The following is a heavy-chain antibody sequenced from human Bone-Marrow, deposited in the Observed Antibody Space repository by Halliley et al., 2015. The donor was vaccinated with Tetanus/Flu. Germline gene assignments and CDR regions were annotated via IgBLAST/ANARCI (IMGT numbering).Heavy chain of an antibody. Sequence: IGYIYYSGNPYYNPSLESRVTISLDTSQKQFSLKLTSVTAADTAMYYCARAPYSSSSLDYFDYWGQGTLVTVSS. J-gene: IGHJ4*02. D-gene: IGHD6-6*01. CDR3: ARAPYSSSSLDYFDY. V-gene: IGHV4-31*02. CDR2: IYYSGNP.